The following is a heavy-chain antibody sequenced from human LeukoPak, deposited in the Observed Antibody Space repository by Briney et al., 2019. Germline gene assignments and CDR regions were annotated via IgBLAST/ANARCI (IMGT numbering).Heavy chain of an antibody. Sequence: GGSLRLSCAASGFAFSSYWMSWVRQAPGKGLEWVANIKQDASETYYVDSVKGRFTISRDSPKNSLYLQLNSLRAEDTAIYYCARQGSHSNGWFFDYWGQGVLVTVSS. J-gene: IGHJ4*02. D-gene: IGHD6-19*01. CDR2: IKQDASET. V-gene: IGHV3-7*01. CDR1: GFAFSSYW. CDR3: ARQGSHSNGWFFDY.